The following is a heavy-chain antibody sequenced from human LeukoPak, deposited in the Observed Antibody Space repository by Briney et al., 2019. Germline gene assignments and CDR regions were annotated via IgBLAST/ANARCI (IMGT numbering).Heavy chain of an antibody. D-gene: IGHD6-6*01. V-gene: IGHV3-74*03. J-gene: IGHJ6*02. Sequence: GGSLRLSCAASGFTFSSFWMHWVRQAPGKGLVWVSRVSDDGSTTTYADSVKGRFTISRDNAKNSLYLQMNSLRAEDTAIYYCARVYSSSSGKGMDVWGQGTTVTVSS. CDR1: GFTFSSFW. CDR3: ARVYSSSSGKGMDV. CDR2: VSDDGSTT.